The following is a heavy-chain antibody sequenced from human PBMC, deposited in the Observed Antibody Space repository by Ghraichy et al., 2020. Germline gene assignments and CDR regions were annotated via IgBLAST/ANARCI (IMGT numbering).Heavy chain of an antibody. D-gene: IGHD6-13*01. J-gene: IGHJ3*02. CDR3: AREEVAVGGTGGSAFDI. CDR1: GFTFSSYE. CDR2: ITASGSTI. Sequence: GGSLRLSCAASGFTFSSYEMNWVRQAPGKGLEWVSYITASGSTIYYADSVKGRFTISRDNAKNSLYLQMKSLRAEDTAVYYCAREEVAVGGTGGSAFDIWGQGTMVAVSS. V-gene: IGHV3-48*03.